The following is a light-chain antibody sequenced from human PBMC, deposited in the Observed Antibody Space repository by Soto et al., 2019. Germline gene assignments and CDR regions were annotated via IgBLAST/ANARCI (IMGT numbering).Light chain of an antibody. J-gene: IGKJ4*01. CDR3: QQYSSSSLT. CDR2: GAS. Sequence: ESVLTQSPGTLSLSPGERATLSCRASQSVSSSYLAWYQQKPGQGTRLLIYGASSRAPGIPDRFSGSGSGTDFTLTISRLEPEDFAVYYCQQYSSSSLTFGGGTKVDIK. CDR1: QSVSSSY. V-gene: IGKV3-20*01.